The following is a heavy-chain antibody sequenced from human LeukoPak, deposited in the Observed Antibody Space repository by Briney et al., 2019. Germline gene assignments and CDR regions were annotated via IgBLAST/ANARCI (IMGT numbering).Heavy chain of an antibody. CDR3: ARVAGDYPYYYYGMDV. J-gene: IGHJ6*04. V-gene: IGHV3-21*01. CDR1: GFTFSSYS. D-gene: IGHD4-17*01. Sequence: GGSLRLSCAASGFTFSSYSMNWVRQAPGKGLEWVSSISSSSSYIYYADSVKGRFTISRDNDKNSLYLQMNSLRAEDTAVYYCARVAGDYPYYYYGMDVWGKGTTVTVSS. CDR2: ISSSSSYI.